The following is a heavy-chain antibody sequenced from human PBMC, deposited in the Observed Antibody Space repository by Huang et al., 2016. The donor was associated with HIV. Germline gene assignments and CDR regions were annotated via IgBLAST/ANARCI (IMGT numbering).Heavy chain of an antibody. Sequence: EEQLVESGGRFVQPGGSLRLSCAGAGFTLSDHYIGGVRQAPGKGVEGVGLSGKRADSYTTEYAASVKGRFAISRDDSKNSLYLHMNSLKTEDTAVYHCTKGYSGVSVYAFDIWGQGTMVTVSS. J-gene: IGHJ3*02. V-gene: IGHV3-72*01. D-gene: IGHD2-15*01. CDR2: SGKRADSYTT. CDR3: TKGYSGVSVYAFDI. CDR1: GFTLSDHY.